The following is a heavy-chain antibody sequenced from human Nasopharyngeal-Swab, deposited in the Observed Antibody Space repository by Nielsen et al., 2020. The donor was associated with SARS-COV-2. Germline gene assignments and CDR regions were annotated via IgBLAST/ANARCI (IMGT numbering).Heavy chain of an antibody. D-gene: IGHD3-22*01. J-gene: IGHJ5*02. CDR2: LSHRGNT. CDR3: ARDYYYDSSGPYIP. CDR1: GSFLSSGYY. V-gene: IGHV4-38-2*02. Sequence: SETLSLTCSVSGSFLSSGYYWGWIRQSPRKGLEWIGSLSHRGNTYYNPSLKSRVTMSLGTSKNQFSLNLRSVTAADTAVYYCARDYYYDSSGPYIPWGQGIRVTVSS.